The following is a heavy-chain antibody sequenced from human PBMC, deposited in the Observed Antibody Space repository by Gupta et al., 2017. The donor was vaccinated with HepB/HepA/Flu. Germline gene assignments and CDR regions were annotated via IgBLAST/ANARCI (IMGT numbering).Heavy chain of an antibody. Sequence: TLSLTCSVSGGSLSSHYWSWIRQSPGKELEFIGHIYYTGSTNYNPSLKRRVAMSADTSRNQFSLKLSSVTAADTAVYYCARGGNYDSGSYVYFDFWGQGTLVTVSS. D-gene: IGHD3-10*01. V-gene: IGHV4-59*11. J-gene: IGHJ4*02. CDR1: GGSLSSHY. CDR2: IYYTGST. CDR3: ARGGNYDSGSYVYFDF.